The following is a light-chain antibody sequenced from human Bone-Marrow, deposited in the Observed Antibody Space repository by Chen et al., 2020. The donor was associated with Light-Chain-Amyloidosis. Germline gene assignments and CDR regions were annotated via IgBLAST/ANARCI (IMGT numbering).Light chain of an antibody. Sequence: SYEPTQPPSVSVSPGQTASITCSGDKLGDKYACWYHQKPGQSPVLVIYQDTKRPSGIPERFSGSNSGNTATLTISGTQAMDEADYYCQAWDSSTGVFGGGTKLTVL. CDR3: QAWDSSTGV. J-gene: IGLJ3*02. V-gene: IGLV3-1*01. CDR2: QDT. CDR1: KLGDKY.